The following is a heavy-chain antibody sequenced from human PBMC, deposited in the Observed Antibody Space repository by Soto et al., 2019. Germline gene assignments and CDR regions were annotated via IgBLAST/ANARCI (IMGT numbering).Heavy chain of an antibody. Sequence: KASETLSLTCTVSGGSISSYYWSWIRQPPGKGLEWIGYIYYSGSTNYNPSLKSRVTISVDTSKNQFSLRLSSVTAADTAVYYCARGYSLAFDYWGQGTLVTVSS. CDR2: IYYSGST. CDR1: GGSISSYY. CDR3: ARGYSLAFDY. D-gene: IGHD2-21*01. V-gene: IGHV4-59*01. J-gene: IGHJ4*02.